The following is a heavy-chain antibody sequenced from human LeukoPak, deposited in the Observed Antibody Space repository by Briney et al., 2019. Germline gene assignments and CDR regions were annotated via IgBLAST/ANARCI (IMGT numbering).Heavy chain of an antibody. V-gene: IGHV3-15*01. Sequence: PGGSLRLSCAASGFTFSNAWMSWVRQAPGKGLEWVGRIKSKTDGGTTDYAAPVKGRFTISRDDSKNTLYLQMNSLKTEDTAVYYCTTVLYGSGSYPDYWGQGTLVTVSS. CDR1: GFTFSNAW. J-gene: IGHJ4*02. CDR3: TTVLYGSGSYPDY. CDR2: IKSKTDGGTT. D-gene: IGHD3-10*01.